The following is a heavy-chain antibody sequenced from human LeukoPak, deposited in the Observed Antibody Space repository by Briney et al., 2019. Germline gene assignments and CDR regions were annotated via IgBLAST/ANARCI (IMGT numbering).Heavy chain of an antibody. Sequence: SETLSLTCIVSGVSISSSYYYWGWIRQPPGKGLEWIGSIYHSGSTYYNPSLKSRVTISVDTSKNQFSLKLSSVTAADTAVYYCAVASGIAVAGNFYYYYYMDVWGKGTTVTVSS. CDR3: AVASGIAVAGNFYYYYYMDV. V-gene: IGHV4-39*07. CDR2: IYHSGST. J-gene: IGHJ6*03. D-gene: IGHD6-19*01. CDR1: GVSISSSYYY.